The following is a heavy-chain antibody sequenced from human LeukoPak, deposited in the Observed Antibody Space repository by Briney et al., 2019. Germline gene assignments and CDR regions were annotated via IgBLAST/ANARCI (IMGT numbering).Heavy chain of an antibody. V-gene: IGHV5-51*01. CDR2: IYPGDSDT. CDR1: GYSFTSYW. CDR3: ARRRLGYCSSTSCHNWFDP. J-gene: IGHJ5*02. Sequence: GESLKISCKGSGYSFTSYWIGRVRQMPGKGLECMGIIYPGDSDTRYSPSFQGQVTISADKSISTAYLQWSSLKASDTAMYYCARRRLGYCSSTSCHNWFDPWGQGTLVTVSS. D-gene: IGHD2-2*01.